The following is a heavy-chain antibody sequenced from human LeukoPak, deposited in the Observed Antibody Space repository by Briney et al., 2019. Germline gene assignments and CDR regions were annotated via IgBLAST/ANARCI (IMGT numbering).Heavy chain of an antibody. D-gene: IGHD2-15*01. CDR1: GGTFHSYI. J-gene: IGHJ4*02. CDR2: IVPIIGTA. V-gene: IGHV1-69*13. Sequence: SVKVSCKASGGTFHSYIVTWVRQAPGQGLEWMGGIVPIIGTANYAQKFQGRVTITADDSTSTAYMELRSLRSEDTAIYYCARDQRPSCLGGICYSGDYWGQGTLATVTS. CDR3: ARDQRPSCLGGICYSGDY.